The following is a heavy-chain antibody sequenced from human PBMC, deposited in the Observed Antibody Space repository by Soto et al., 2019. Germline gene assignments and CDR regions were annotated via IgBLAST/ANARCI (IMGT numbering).Heavy chain of an antibody. D-gene: IGHD4-17*01. J-gene: IGHJ4*02. Sequence: QVQLVQSGAEVKKPGSSVKVSCKASGGTFSSYPISWVRQAPGQGLEWMGGISPIFDTANYAQKFQGRVTITADEYMSTAYMELRSLRSEDTAVYYCARTPGDSIPYHFDYWGQGTLVTVSS. CDR1: GGTFSSYP. V-gene: IGHV1-69*12. CDR3: ARTPGDSIPYHFDY. CDR2: ISPIFDTA.